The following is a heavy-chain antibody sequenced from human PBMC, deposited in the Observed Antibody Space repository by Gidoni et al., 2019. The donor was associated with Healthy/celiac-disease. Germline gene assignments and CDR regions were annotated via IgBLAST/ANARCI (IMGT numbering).Heavy chain of an antibody. D-gene: IGHD3-3*01. CDR2: IYYSWST. CDR3: VRGYYDFWSGYPGWDGMDV. CDR1: GGSISSSSYY. V-gene: IGHV4-39*01. Sequence: QLQLQESGPGLVKPSETLSLTCTVSGGSISSSSYYWVWLRQPPGKGLEWIGSIYYSWSTYHNPSLKSRVTISVDTSKNQFSLKLSSVTAAETAVYYCVRGYYDFWSGYPGWDGMDVWGQGTTVTVSS. J-gene: IGHJ6*02.